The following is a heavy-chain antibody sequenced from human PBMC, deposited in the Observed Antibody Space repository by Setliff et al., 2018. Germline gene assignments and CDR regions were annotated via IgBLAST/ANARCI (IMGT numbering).Heavy chain of an antibody. J-gene: IGHJ4*02. CDR1: GGSFSTYY. CDR3: ARDGGFRSGTWSLDQ. CDR2: VSHSGST. D-gene: IGHD3-16*02. V-gene: IGHV4-34*01. Sequence: SETLSLTCAVYGGSFSTYYWSWIRQPPGKGLEWLGEVSHSGSTNYNPSLRSRVTMSLDTSKNQFSLKLTSVTAADTAVYYCARDGGFRSGTWSLDQWGQGTLVTVSS.